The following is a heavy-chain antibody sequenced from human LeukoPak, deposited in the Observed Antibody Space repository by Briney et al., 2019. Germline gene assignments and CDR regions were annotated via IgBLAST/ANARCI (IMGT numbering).Heavy chain of an antibody. CDR2: ISGSGVTT. CDR1: GFTFSTYT. V-gene: IGHV3-23*01. CDR3: AKHPLSGNFDY. D-gene: IGHD2/OR15-2a*01. J-gene: IGHJ4*02. Sequence: GGSLRLSCAASGFTFSTYTLSWVRQTPGKGLEWVSIISGSGVTTYYADSVKGRFIISRDNSKSTLYLQMYSLRAEDTAIYYCAKHPLSGNFDYWGQGTLVTVSS.